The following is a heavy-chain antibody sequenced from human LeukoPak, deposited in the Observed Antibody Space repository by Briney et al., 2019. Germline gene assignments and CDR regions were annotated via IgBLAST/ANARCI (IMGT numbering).Heavy chain of an antibody. V-gene: IGHV1-69*04. CDR3: ARARTMITFGGVRHAFDI. D-gene: IGHD3-16*01. Sequence: GSSVKVSCKVSGGTFSSYAFNWVRQTPGQGLEWVGRIIPLLGVTNHAQKLQGRVTVTADPATNTAYMQLSSLIPDDTAVYYCARARTMITFGGVRHAFDIWGQGTLVTVSS. J-gene: IGHJ3*02. CDR1: GGTFSSYA. CDR2: IIPLLGVT.